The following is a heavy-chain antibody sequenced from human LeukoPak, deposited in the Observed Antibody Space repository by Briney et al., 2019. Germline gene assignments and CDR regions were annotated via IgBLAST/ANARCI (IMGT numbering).Heavy chain of an antibody. J-gene: IGHJ4*02. Sequence: GGSLRLSCAASGFTFSSFWMHWVRQAPGKGLVWVSRISAGGDTTTYADSVKGRFTISRDNARNTLYLQMNSLRAEDTAVYYCASGGSGTYDYWGQGTLATVSS. CDR3: ASGGSGTYDY. V-gene: IGHV3-74*01. CDR2: ISAGGDTT. CDR1: GFTFSSFW. D-gene: IGHD1-26*01.